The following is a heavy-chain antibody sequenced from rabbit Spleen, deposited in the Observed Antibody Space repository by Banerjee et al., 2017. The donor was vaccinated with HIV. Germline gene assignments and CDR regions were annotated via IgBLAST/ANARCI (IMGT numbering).Heavy chain of an antibody. J-gene: IGHJ4*01. Sequence: QQQLEESGGDLVKPEGSLTLTCTASGFSFSSGFWICWVRQAPGKGLEWIACIYVVGSVDTDYANWATGRFTISKASSTTVTLQMTSLTAADTATYFCARGVYDDYDTYYFDLWGPGTLVTVS. V-gene: IGHV1S45*01. CDR2: IYVVGSVDT. CDR1: GFSFSSGFW. D-gene: IGHD2-1*01. CDR3: ARGVYDDYDTYYFDL.